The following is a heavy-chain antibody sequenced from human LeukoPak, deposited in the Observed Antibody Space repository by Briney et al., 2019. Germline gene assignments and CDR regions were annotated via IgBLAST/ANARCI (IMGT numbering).Heavy chain of an antibody. CDR2: ISGSGGST. D-gene: IGHD6-13*01. CDR3: AKVTAAAGTGDY. CDR1: GFTFSSNA. V-gene: IGHV3-23*01. J-gene: IGHJ4*02. Sequence: PGGSLRLSCAAPGFTFSSNAMTWVRQAPGKGLEWVSAISGSGGSTYYADSVKGRFTISRDNSKNTLYLQMNSLRAEDTAVYYCAKVTAAAGTGDYWGQGTLVTVSS.